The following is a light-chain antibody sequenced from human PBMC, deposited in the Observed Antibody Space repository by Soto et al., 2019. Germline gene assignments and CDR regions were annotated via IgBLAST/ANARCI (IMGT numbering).Light chain of an antibody. Sequence: EIVLTQSPGTLSLSPGERATLSCRASQYLSSSYLVWYQQKPGQAPRLLFYAASSRATGIPDRFSGSGSATEYTLTISRLEPEDFAVYYCQQQGTFGQGTKLEIK. V-gene: IGKV3-20*01. J-gene: IGKJ2*01. CDR1: QYLSSSY. CDR2: AAS. CDR3: QQQGT.